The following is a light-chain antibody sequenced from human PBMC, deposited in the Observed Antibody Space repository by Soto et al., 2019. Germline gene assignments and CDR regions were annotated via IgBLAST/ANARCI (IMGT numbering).Light chain of an antibody. J-gene: IGKJ4*01. CDR2: AAS. V-gene: IGKV1-27*01. Sequence: DIPMTQSPSSLSASVGDRVTITCRASQGISNCLAWYQQKPGQVSKLLIYAASTLQSGVPSRFSGSGSGTDFTLTIRSLQPEDVATYYCQKYNSAPLTFGGGTKVEIK. CDR3: QKYNSAPLT. CDR1: QGISNC.